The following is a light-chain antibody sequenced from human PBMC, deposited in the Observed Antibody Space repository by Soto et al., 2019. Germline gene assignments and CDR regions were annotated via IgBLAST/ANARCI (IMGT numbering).Light chain of an antibody. CDR3: QSYDSSLSAVV. CDR1: SSNIGADYD. V-gene: IGLV1-40*01. J-gene: IGLJ2*01. CDR2: DNN. Sequence: QSVLTQPPSVSGAPGQRVTISCTGSSSNIGADYDVRWYQQLPGTAPKLVIFDNNNRPSGVTDRFSGSKSGTSASLAISGLQAEDEADYYCQSYDSSLSAVVFGGGTKLTVL.